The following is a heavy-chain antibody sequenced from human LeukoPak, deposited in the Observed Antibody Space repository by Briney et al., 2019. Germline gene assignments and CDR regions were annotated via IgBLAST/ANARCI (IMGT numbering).Heavy chain of an antibody. V-gene: IGHV4-59*01. J-gene: IGHJ4*02. CDR1: GGSISSYY. D-gene: IGHD5-12*01. CDR2: IYYSGST. Sequence: PSETLSLTCTVSGGSISSYYWSWIRQPPGKGLEWIGYIYYSGSTNYNPSLKSRVTISVDTSKNQFSLKLSSVTAADTAVYYCARALNSGYDIDYWGQGALVTVSS. CDR3: ARALNSGYDIDY.